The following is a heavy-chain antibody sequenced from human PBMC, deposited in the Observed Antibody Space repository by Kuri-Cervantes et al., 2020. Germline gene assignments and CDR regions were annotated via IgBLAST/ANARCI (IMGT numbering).Heavy chain of an antibody. CDR3: ARVVSQAGQFDY. Sequence: GESLKISCAASGFTFSNYAMSWVRQAPGKRLEWVSGISGSGHSTYSADSVRGRFTISRDNSKNTLYLQMNSLRAEDTAVYYCARVVSQAGQFDYWGQGTLVTVSS. CDR2: ISGSGHST. D-gene: IGHD4-23*01. V-gene: IGHV3-23*01. J-gene: IGHJ4*02. CDR1: GFTFSNYA.